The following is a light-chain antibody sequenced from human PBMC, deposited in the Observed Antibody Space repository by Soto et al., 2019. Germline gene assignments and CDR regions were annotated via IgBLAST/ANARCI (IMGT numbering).Light chain of an antibody. CDR3: SSYTNINTRACV. V-gene: IGLV2-14*01. J-gene: IGLJ1*01. CDR2: EVT. CDR1: SGDIGSYNR. Sequence: QSVLTQPASVSGSPGQSITISCTGTSGDIGSYNRVSWYQQHPGKAPKLIIYEVTDRPSGVSNRFSGSKSGKTASLTISGLQAEDEAEYYCSSYTNINTRACVFGTGTKGIVL.